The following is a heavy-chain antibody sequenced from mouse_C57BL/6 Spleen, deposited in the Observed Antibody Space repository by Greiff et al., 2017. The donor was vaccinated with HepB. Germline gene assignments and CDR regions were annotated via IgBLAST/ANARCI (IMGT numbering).Heavy chain of an antibody. CDR3: ARDGRGYDG. Sequence: EVKVVESGGGLVKPGGSLKLSCAASGFTFSSYAMSWVRQTPEKRLEWVATISDGGSYTYYPDNVKGRFTISRDNAKNNLYLQMSHLKSEDTAMYYCARDGRGYDGWGQGTLVTVSA. CDR1: GFTFSSYA. J-gene: IGHJ3*01. V-gene: IGHV5-4*01. CDR2: ISDGGSYT. D-gene: IGHD2-2*01.